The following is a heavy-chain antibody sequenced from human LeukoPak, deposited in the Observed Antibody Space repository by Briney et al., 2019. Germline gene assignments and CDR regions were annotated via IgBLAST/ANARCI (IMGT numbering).Heavy chain of an antibody. D-gene: IGHD5-18*01. CDR1: GYTLTELS. Sequence: ASVKVSCKVSGYTLTELSMHWVRQAPGKGLEWMGGFDPEDGETIYAQRFQGRVTMTEDTSTDTAYMELSSLRSEDTAVYYCATDLATATVKDQSNKWGQGTLVTVSS. CDR2: FDPEDGET. V-gene: IGHV1-24*01. CDR3: ATDLATATVKDQSNK. J-gene: IGHJ4*02.